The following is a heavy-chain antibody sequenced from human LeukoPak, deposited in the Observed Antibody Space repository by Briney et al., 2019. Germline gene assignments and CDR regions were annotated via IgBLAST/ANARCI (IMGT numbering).Heavy chain of an antibody. CDR3: ARVRRLYDYGMDV. CDR1: GFTFSSYA. D-gene: IGHD2/OR15-2a*01. Sequence: GRSLRLSCAASGFTFSSYAMSWVRQAPGKGLEWVSVIYSGGSTYYADSVKGRFTISRDNSKNTLYLQMNSLRAEDTAVYYCARVRRLYDYGMDVWGKGTTVTVSS. CDR2: IYSGGST. J-gene: IGHJ6*04. V-gene: IGHV3-53*01.